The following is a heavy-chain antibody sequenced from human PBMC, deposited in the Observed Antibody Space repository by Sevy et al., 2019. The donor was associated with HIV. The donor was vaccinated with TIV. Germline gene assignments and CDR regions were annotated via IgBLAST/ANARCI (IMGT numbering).Heavy chain of an antibody. J-gene: IGHJ4*01. Sequence: GGSLRLSCAASGFAFSTHAMHWVRQAPGKGLEWVAVISYEGTETFYAASLEGGFTISRDNSKNMLSLKINSLRPEDTAVYYCARDGGNSVKWYPLYWGHGTMVTVSS. D-gene: IGHD2-2*01. CDR1: GFAFSTHA. V-gene: IGHV3-30-3*01. CDR2: ISYEGTET. CDR3: ARDGGNSVKWYPLY.